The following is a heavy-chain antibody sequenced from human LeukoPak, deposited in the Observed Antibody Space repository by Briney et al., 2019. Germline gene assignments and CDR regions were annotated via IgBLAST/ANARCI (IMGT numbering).Heavy chain of an antibody. CDR1: GFSFSSSW. CDR3: ARDPENGALDI. Sequence: GGSLRLSCAASGFSFSSSWMSWVRQAPGKGLEWVADIDPAGGGIVYVDSVKGRFTIPRDNDKSSVYLQMSGLRAEDSAAYYCARDPENGALDIWGQGTMVTVSS. CDR2: IDPAGGGI. J-gene: IGHJ3*02. V-gene: IGHV3-7*01. D-gene: IGHD1-1*01.